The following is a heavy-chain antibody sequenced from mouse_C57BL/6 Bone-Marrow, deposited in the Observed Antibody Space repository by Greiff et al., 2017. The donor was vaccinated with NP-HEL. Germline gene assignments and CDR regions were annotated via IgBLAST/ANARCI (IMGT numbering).Heavy chain of an antibody. V-gene: IGHV3-3*01. CDR2: TFYSGIT. CDR1: GFSINSDCY. Sequence: EVQVVESGPSLVRPSQTLSLTCTVTGFSINSDCYWIWIRQFPGNKLEYIWYTFYSGITYYNPSLESRTYITRDTSKNQFSLKLSSVTTEDTATYYCARGDYDWYFDVWGTGTTVTVSS. J-gene: IGHJ1*03. D-gene: IGHD2-4*01. CDR3: ARGDYDWYFDV.